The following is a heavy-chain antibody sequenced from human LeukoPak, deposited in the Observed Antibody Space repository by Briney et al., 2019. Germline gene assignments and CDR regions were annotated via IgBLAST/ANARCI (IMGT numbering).Heavy chain of an antibody. CDR2: IRGRADTT. CDR3: ARTYDYGVGPPGDAFDN. V-gene: IGHV3-48*01. J-gene: IGHJ3*02. Sequence: TGGSLRLSCAASGFIVSSNYMSWVRQAPGKGLEWIAFIRGRADTTYYAGSVQGRFTISRDNADDSVYLQMDSLRVEDTAVYYCARTYDYGVGPPGDAFDNWGQGTLVTVPS. CDR1: GFIVSSNY. D-gene: IGHD3-3*01.